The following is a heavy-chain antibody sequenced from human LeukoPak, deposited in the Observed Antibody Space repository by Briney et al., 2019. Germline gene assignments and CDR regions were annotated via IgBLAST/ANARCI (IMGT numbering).Heavy chain of an antibody. Sequence: SETLSLTWTVSGGSISSRSYYWGWIRQPPGKGLEWIGSIYYSGSTYYNPSLKSRVTISVDTSKNQFSLKLSSVTAADTAVYYCARLAVAYFYYGMDVWGQGTTVTVPS. CDR1: GGSISSRSYY. D-gene: IGHD2-15*01. J-gene: IGHJ6*02. V-gene: IGHV4-39*01. CDR3: ARLAVAYFYYGMDV. CDR2: IYYSGST.